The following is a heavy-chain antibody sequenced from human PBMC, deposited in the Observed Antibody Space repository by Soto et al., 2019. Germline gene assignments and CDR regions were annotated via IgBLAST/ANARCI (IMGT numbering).Heavy chain of an antibody. J-gene: IGHJ6*02. CDR3: ARDCSSTSCHYHYYGMDV. Sequence: SVKVSCKASGGTFSSYAISWVRQAPGQGLEWMGGIIPIFGTANYAQKFQGRVTITADKSTSTAYMELSSLRSEDTAVYYCARDCSSTSCHYHYYGMDVWGQGTTVTVSS. V-gene: IGHV1-69*06. CDR1: GGTFSSYA. CDR2: IIPIFGTA. D-gene: IGHD2-2*01.